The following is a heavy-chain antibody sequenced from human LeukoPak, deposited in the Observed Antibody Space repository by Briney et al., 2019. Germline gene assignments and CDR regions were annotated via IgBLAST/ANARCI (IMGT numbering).Heavy chain of an antibody. J-gene: IGHJ4*02. Sequence: ASVKVSCKVSGYTLTELSMYWVRQAPGQGLEWMGWISAYNGNTNYAQKLQGRVTMTTDTSTSTAYMELRSLRSDDTAVYYCARRYSGYRGFDYWGQGTLVTVSS. D-gene: IGHD5-12*01. CDR3: ARRYSGYRGFDY. V-gene: IGHV1-18*01. CDR1: GYTLTELS. CDR2: ISAYNGNT.